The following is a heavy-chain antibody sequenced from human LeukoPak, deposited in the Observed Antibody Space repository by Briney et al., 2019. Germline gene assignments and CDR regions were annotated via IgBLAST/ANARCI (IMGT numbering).Heavy chain of an antibody. CDR1: GSSISSYY. J-gene: IGHJ4*02. V-gene: IGHV4-59*01. D-gene: IGHD3-10*01. CDR2: IHFSGDT. Sequence: PSETLSLTCTVSGSSISSYYWSWVRQPPGKGLEWIAYIHFSGDTNYNPSFKSRLTTSVDTSKNLFSLNLNSVTAADTAVYYCVRDRWLDYWGQGIQVTVPS. CDR3: VRDRWLDY.